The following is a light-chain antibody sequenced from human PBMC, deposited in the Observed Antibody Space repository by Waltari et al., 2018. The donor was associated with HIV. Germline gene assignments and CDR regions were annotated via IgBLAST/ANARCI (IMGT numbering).Light chain of an antibody. V-gene: IGKV3-11*01. CDR3: QQRSNWPPIT. J-gene: IGKJ4*01. Sequence: EIVLTQSPATLSLSPGERATLPCRASQSVSNSLIWYQQKPGQAPRLLIYDASNRATGVPARFSGSGSGTDFTLTISSLEPEDFAVYYCQQRSNWPPITFGGGTKVEIK. CDR1: QSVSNS. CDR2: DAS.